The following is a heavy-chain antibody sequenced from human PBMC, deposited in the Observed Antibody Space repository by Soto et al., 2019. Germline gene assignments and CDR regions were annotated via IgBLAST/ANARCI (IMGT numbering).Heavy chain of an antibody. CDR2: IWYDGNNK. CDR1: GFTFSNYG. J-gene: IGHJ4*02. V-gene: IGHV3-33*01. Sequence: QVQLVESGGGVVQPGRSLRLSCAASGFTFSNYGMHWVRQAPGKGLEWVAAIWYDGNNKYYAESVKGRFTISRDISKNMLYLQMNSLRAEDTALYYCARDLSGPLDYWGQGTLVTVSS. CDR3: ARDLSGPLDY.